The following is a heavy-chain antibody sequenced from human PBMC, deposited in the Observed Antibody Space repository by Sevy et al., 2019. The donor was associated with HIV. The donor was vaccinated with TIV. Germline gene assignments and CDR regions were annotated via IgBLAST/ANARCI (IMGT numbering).Heavy chain of an antibody. Sequence: SSVKGSCKTSGYIFTNSGITWVRQAPGQGLEWMGWIGVYNGNLKYAQKFQGRVTMTTDTSTSTAYMELTSLRSDDTGVYYCARVPTYHYGSATYFDYWGQGTLVTVSS. CDR2: IGVYNGNL. CDR1: GYIFTNSG. J-gene: IGHJ4*02. CDR3: ARVPTYHYGSATYFDY. V-gene: IGHV1-18*01. D-gene: IGHD3-10*01.